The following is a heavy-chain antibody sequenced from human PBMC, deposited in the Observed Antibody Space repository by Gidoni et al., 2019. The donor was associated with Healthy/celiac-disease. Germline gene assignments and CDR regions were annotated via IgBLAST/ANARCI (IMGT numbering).Heavy chain of an antibody. CDR2: IYSGGST. V-gene: IGHV3-66*02. CDR1: GFTVSINY. D-gene: IGHD5-18*01. CDR3: VRAPPRYSYGPSDAFDI. J-gene: IGHJ3*02. Sequence: EVQLVESGGGLVQPGGSLRLSCAASGFTVSINYMGWVRQAPGKGLEWVSVIYSGGSTYYADSVKGRFTISRDNSKNTLYLQMNSLRAEDTAVYYCVRAPPRYSYGPSDAFDIWGQGTMVTVSS.